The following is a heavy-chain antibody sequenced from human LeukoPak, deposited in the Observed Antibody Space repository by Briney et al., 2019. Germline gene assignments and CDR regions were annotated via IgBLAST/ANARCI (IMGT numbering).Heavy chain of an antibody. CDR3: ARKAVAGTGKFDY. Sequence: ASVNVSCKASGYTFTDYFIIWVRPAPGQGLDWMGWIIAYYRNTNYAQKLQGRFTMTTDTSKSTAYMELRSLRSDDTALYYCARKAVAGTGKFDYWGQGTLVTVSS. CDR1: GYTFTDYF. V-gene: IGHV1-18*04. J-gene: IGHJ4*02. CDR2: IIAYYRNT. D-gene: IGHD6-19*01.